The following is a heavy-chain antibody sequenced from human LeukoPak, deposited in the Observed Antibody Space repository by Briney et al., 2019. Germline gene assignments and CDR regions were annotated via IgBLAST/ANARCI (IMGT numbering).Heavy chain of an antibody. J-gene: IGHJ4*02. CDR1: GDSLRTYY. CDR3: ARGNHYGDSMIDC. CDR2: IYYSGST. D-gene: IGHD4-17*01. V-gene: IGHV4-59*01. Sequence: ETLSDTRTGSGDSLRTYYCRGIGQTPGKGLERMGHIYYSGSTTYNTPLKSRFTISVDTSNNKSSLKLSSVTAADTAVYYCARGNHYGDSMIDCCRQRTLVTVSS.